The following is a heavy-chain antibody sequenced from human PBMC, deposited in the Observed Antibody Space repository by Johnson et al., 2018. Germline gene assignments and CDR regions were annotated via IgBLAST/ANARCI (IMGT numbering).Heavy chain of an antibody. CDR2: IKSKTDGGTK. V-gene: IGHV3-15*07. CDR1: SFTFSDAW. Sequence: VQLVQSGGGLVKPGGSLRLSCAASSFTFSDAWMNWVRQAPGKGLEWVGRIKSKTDGGTKDYAAPVNGGFTIPRDDSKNTLYLQMTSQKTEDTTVYYCTTERRRYRYPPCYYYYYLAGWGKGTTVTVSS. J-gene: IGHJ6*03. CDR3: TTERRRYRYPPCYYYYYLAG. D-gene: IGHD3-16*02.